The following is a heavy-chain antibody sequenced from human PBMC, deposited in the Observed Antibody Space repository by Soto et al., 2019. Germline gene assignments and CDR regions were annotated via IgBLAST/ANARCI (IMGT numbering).Heavy chain of an antibody. D-gene: IGHD6-6*01. CDR1: GFTFSSFA. V-gene: IGHV3-23*01. J-gene: IGHJ4*02. CDR2: IGSSGNKT. CDR3: ASGGSSLNFDS. Sequence: GGSLRLSCAASGFTFSSFAMTWVRQAPGKGLEWVSTIGSSGNKTYYADSVKGRFTISRDNSKTTLYLQMNSLGAEDTAVYYCASGGSSLNFDSWGQGTLVTVSS.